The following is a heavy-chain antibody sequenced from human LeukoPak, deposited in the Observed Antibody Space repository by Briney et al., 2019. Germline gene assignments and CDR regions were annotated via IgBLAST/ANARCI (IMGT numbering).Heavy chain of an antibody. D-gene: IGHD3-22*01. Sequence: SETLSLTCTASGGSISSHYWSWIRQPPGKGLEWVGYIYYSGGTKYNPSPKSRVTISVDTSKNQFSLKLSSVTAADTAVYYCARTFPDKRFYDSSGYIRYYYYMDGWGKGTTVTVSS. CDR3: ARTFPDKRFYDSSGYIRYYYYMDG. CDR1: GGSISSHY. CDR2: IYYSGGT. V-gene: IGHV4-59*11. J-gene: IGHJ6*03.